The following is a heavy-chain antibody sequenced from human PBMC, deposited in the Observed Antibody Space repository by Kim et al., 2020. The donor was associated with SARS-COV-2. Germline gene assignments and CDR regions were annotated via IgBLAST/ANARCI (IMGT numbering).Heavy chain of an antibody. J-gene: IGHJ4*02. CDR3: TTDVWRYTGRDY. V-gene: IGHV3-15*01. Sequence: YAAPVKGRFTISRDDSKSTLYLQINSLKTEDTAVYYWTTDVWRYTGRDYWGQGTLVTVSS. D-gene: IGHD5-18*01.